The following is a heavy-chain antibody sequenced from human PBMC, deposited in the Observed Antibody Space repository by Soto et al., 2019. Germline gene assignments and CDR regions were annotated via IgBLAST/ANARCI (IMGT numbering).Heavy chain of an antibody. V-gene: IGHV1-46*01. J-gene: IGHJ6*02. D-gene: IGHD2-2*01. CDR3: ARERSVPAANECYYYGMDV. Sequence: GSSVKGSREATRYTFTSYYMPWVRQTPGQGLEWMGIINPSGGSTSYAQKFQGRVTMTRDTSTSTVYMELSSLRSEDTAVYYCARERSVPAANECYYYGMDVWGQGT. CDR2: INPSGGST. CDR1: RYTFTSYY.